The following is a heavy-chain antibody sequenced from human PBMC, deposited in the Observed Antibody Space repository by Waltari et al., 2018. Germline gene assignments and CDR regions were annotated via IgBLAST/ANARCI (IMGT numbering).Heavy chain of an antibody. Sequence: EVQLVESGGGLVQPGGSLRLSCTASGFTFGTYWMTWVRQAPGKGLQWVATIKHDGSETYYVDSLKGRFTISRDNAKNSLYLHMNSLRAEDTAVYYCARDQPFYDILTGKEGDCWGQGTLVAVSS. J-gene: IGHJ4*02. V-gene: IGHV3-7*01. CDR3: ARDQPFYDILTGKEGDC. D-gene: IGHD3-9*01. CDR1: GFTFGTYW. CDR2: IKHDGSET.